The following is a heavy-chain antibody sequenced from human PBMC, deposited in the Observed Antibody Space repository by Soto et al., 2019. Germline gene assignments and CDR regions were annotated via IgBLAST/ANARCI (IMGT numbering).Heavy chain of an antibody. D-gene: IGHD1-7*01. Sequence: QVQLVESGGGVVQPGRSLRLSCAASGFIFKHHAMHWVRQAAGKGLEWVAQIWYDGSHTYYTDTVKGRFTISRDNLKDMVYLQMDSLRAEDTAVYYCARDGQLLAPYAMDVWGQGTTVTVSS. CDR2: IWYDGSHT. CDR3: ARDGQLLAPYAMDV. CDR1: GFIFKHHA. V-gene: IGHV3-33*01. J-gene: IGHJ6*02.